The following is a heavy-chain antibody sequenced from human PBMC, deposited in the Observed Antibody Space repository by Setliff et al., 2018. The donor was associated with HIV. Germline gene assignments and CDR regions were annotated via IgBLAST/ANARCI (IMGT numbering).Heavy chain of an antibody. V-gene: IGHV4-34*01. D-gene: IGHD1-26*01. CDR1: GASLSDYY. Sequence: PSETLSLTCAVHGASLSDYYWNWIRQSPGKGLEWIGEINHSGSTNYNMSLWSRVTISLDASRNQFSLELISVTAADTAVYYCAGGPGTTSIDYWAQGTLVTVSS. J-gene: IGHJ4*02. CDR3: AGGPGTTSIDY. CDR2: INHSGST.